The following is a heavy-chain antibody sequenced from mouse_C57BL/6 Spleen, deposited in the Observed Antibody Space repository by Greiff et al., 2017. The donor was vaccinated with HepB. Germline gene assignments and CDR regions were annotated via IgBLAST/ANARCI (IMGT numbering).Heavy chain of an antibody. CDR3: ARGYYYGSSYYWYFDV. CDR2: FHPYNDDT. Sequence: VHLVESGAELVKPGASVKMSCKASGYTFTTYPIEWMKQNHGKSLEWIGNFHPYNDDTKYNEKFKGKATLTVEKSSSTVYLELSRLTSDDSAVYYCARGYYYGSSYYWYFDVWGTGTTVTVSS. D-gene: IGHD1-1*01. CDR1: GYTFTTYP. J-gene: IGHJ1*03. V-gene: IGHV1-47*01.